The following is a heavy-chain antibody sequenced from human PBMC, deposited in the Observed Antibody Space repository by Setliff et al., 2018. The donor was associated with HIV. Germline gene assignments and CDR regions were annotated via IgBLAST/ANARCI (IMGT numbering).Heavy chain of an antibody. CDR1: GGSISSYY. CDR2: LYFTGST. D-gene: IGHD6-6*01. J-gene: IGHJ1*01. Sequence: SETLSLTCTVSGGSISSYYWSWIRQPPGKGLEWIGYLYFTGSTNSNPSLKRRVTVSLETSKNQFSLKLSAVTAADTAVYYCASRHSSSFGVYFQHWGQGTLVTVSS. CDR3: ASRHSSSFGVYFQH. V-gene: IGHV4-59*08.